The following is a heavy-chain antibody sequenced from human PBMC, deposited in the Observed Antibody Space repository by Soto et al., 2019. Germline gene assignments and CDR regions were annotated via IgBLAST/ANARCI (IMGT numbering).Heavy chain of an antibody. CDR2: IYYSGST. CDR1: GGSISSYY. J-gene: IGHJ4*02. CDR3: ARRYRSSFDS. Sequence: QVQLQESGPGLVKPSETLSLTCTVSGGSISSYYWSWIRQPPGKGLEWIGYIYYSGSTNYNPSLKSRVTISVDTSKNQFSLKLSSVTAADTAVYYCARRYRSSFDSWGQGTLVTVSS. V-gene: IGHV4-59*08. D-gene: IGHD6-13*01.